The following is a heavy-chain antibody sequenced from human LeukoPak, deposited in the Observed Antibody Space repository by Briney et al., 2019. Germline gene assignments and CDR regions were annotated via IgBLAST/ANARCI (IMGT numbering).Heavy chain of an antibody. CDR1: GFSFSSYG. D-gene: IGHD3-9*01. J-gene: IGHJ4*02. Sequence: GGSLRLSCAASGFSFSSYGFNWVRQAPGKGLEWVSYISSSSSTIYYADSVKGRFTISRDNAKNSLYLQMNSLRAEDTAVYYCASGREYYDILTGYFDYWGQGTLVTVSA. CDR3: ASGREYYDILTGYFDY. CDR2: ISSSSSTI. V-gene: IGHV3-48*01.